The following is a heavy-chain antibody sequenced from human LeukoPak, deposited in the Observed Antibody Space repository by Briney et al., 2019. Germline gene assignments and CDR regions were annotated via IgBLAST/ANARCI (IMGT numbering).Heavy chain of an antibody. J-gene: IGHJ4*02. CDR2: IIPIFGTA. CDR3: ARGDSAYDLFGHIDY. D-gene: IGHD5-12*01. V-gene: IGHV1-69*13. CDR1: GGTFSNCA. Sequence: ASVKVSCKASGGTFSNCAISWVRQAPGQGLEWMGGIIPIFGTANYAQKFQGRVTITADESTSTAYMELSSLRSEDTAVYYCARGDSAYDLFGHIDYWGQGTLVTVSS.